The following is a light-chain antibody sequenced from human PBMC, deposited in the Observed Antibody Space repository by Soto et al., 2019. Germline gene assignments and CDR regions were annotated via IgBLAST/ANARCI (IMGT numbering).Light chain of an antibody. J-gene: IGLJ1*01. Sequence: QSALTQPASVSGSPGQSIAISCTGTSSDVGGYDYVSWYQQHPDKAPKLMIYEVTKRPSGVSNRFSGSKSGNTASLTISGLQPEDEADYYCSSHTSGSTRVLGSGTKVT. CDR2: EVT. CDR3: SSHTSGSTRV. V-gene: IGLV2-14*01. CDR1: SSDVGGYDY.